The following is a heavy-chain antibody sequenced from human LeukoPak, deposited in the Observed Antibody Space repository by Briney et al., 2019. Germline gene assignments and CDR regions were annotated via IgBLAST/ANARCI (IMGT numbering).Heavy chain of an antibody. V-gene: IGHV3-23*01. D-gene: IGHD1-26*01. CDR1: GFTFSSYA. CDR2: ISGSGGST. CDR3: ARDLYSGSYFPSGGPDY. Sequence: GGSLRLSCAASGFTFSSYAMSWVRQAPGKGLEWVSAISGSGGSTYYADSVKGRFTISRDNSKNTLYLQMNSLRAEDTAVYYCARDLYSGSYFPSGGPDYWGQGTLVTVSS. J-gene: IGHJ4*02.